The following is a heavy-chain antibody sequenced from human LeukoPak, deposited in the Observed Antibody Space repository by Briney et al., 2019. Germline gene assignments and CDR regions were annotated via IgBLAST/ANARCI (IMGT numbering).Heavy chain of an antibody. J-gene: IGHJ5*02. Sequence: ASVKVSCKASEYTFTAYYIHLVRQAPGQGLEWMGWINPNSGGTNYAQKFQGRVTMTRDTSISTAYMELSRLRSDDTAVYYRASLNYYDSSGAPFDPWGQGTLVTVSS. CDR3: ASLNYYDSSGAPFDP. D-gene: IGHD3-22*01. CDR2: INPNSGGT. CDR1: EYTFTAYY. V-gene: IGHV1-2*02.